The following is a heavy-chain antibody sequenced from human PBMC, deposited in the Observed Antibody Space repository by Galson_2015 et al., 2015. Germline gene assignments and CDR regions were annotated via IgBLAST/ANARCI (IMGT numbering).Heavy chain of an antibody. CDR1: GFTFSSYA. Sequence: SLRLSCAASGFTFSSYAMSWVRQAPGKGLEWVSAISGSGGSTYYADSVKGRFTISRDNSKNTLYLQMNSLRAEDTAVYYCAKDAGYYDFWSGYYNNGMDVWGQGTTVTVSS. CDR3: AKDAGYYDFWSGYYNNGMDV. V-gene: IGHV3-23*01. CDR2: ISGSGGST. D-gene: IGHD3-3*01. J-gene: IGHJ6*02.